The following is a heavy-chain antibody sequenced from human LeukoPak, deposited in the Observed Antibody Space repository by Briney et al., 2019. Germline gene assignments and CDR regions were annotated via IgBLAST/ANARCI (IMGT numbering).Heavy chain of an antibody. V-gene: IGHV4-59*08. CDR2: IYYSGST. J-gene: IGHJ6*02. CDR1: GGSISSYY. D-gene: IGHD3-10*01. CDR3: ARHVIGGRTLARGVLDYGLDV. Sequence: SETLSLTCTVSGGSISSYYWSWIRQPPGKGLEWIGYIYYSGSTNYNPSLKSRVTISVDTSKNQFSLKPSSVTAADTAVFYCARHVIGGRTLARGVLDYGLDVWGQGTTVIVSS.